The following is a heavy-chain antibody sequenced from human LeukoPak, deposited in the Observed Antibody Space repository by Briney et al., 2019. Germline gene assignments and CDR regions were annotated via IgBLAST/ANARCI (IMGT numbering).Heavy chain of an antibody. CDR3: ARRSAYSSSSGLNS. Sequence: PSETLSLTCAVYGGSFGGYYWSWVRQPPGRGLEWIGQINHSGGTNYNPSLKSRVTISVDTSSNHFSLKMNSVTAADTAVYYCARRSAYSSSSGLNSWGQGTLVTVPS. D-gene: IGHD6-6*01. CDR2: INHSGGT. CDR1: GGSFGGYY. J-gene: IGHJ4*02. V-gene: IGHV4-34*01.